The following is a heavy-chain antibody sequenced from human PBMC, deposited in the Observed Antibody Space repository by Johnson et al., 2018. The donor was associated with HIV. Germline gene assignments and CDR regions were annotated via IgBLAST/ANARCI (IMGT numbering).Heavy chain of an antibody. Sequence: EVQLVESGGGVIRPGGSLRLSCAASGFTFDDYGMSWVRQAPGKGLEWVSGINWNGGSTGYADSVKGRFTISRDNAKNSLYLQMNSLRVEDTGVFYCAIHPWAQAAFDIWGQGTMVTVSS. CDR1: GFTFDDYG. V-gene: IGHV3-20*04. J-gene: IGHJ3*02. CDR2: INWNGGST. CDR3: AIHPWAQAAFDI.